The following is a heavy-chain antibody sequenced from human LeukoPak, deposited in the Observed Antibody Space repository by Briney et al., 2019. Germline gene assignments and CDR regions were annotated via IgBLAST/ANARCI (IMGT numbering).Heavy chain of an antibody. D-gene: IGHD2-21*01. CDR3: AREGYCGGTCYRPLDY. J-gene: IGHJ4*02. V-gene: IGHV3-72*01. CDR1: GFTFSDHY. Sequence: GGSLKLSCAASGFTFSDHYMDWVRQAPGKGLEWLGRIRNKANSYTTEYAASVKGRFTISRDDSKSSLFLQMNSLKTEDAAVYFCAREGYCGGTCYRPLDYWGQGTLVTFSS. CDR2: IRNKANSYTT.